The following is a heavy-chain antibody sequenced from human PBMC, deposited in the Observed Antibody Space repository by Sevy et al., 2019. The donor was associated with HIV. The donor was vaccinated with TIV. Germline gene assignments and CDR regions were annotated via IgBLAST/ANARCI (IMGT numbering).Heavy chain of an antibody. V-gene: IGHV1-24*01. D-gene: IGHD3-22*01. CDR1: GHTLTDLS. Sequence: ASVKVSCKASGHTLTDLSMHWVRQAPGKGFEWIGRFDPEDGERIYAQKFQGRVTMTEDTSTDTAYMELSSLRSEDTAVYYCSATREYSSDSYGYFDYWGQGPLVTVSS. CDR3: SATREYSSDSYGYFDY. J-gene: IGHJ4*02. CDR2: FDPEDGER.